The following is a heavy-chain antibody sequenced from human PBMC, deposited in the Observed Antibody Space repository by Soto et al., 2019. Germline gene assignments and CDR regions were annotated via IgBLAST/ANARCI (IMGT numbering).Heavy chain of an antibody. V-gene: IGHV5-51*01. CDR3: ARISGGSLYTFDY. D-gene: IGHD1-26*01. J-gene: IGHJ4*02. CDR1: GYTFTSYW. Sequence: GASLKISCKGSGYTFTSYWTGWVRQMPGKGLEWMGIISPGDSHTRYSPSFQGQVTISADKSISTAYLQWSSLKASDSAMYYCARISGGSLYTFDYWGQGTLVTVSS. CDR2: ISPGDSHT.